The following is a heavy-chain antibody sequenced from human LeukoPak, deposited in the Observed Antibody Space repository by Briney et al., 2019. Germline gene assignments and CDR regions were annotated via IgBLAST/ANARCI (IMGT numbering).Heavy chain of an antibody. Sequence: GGSLRLSCAASGFTVSSNYMNWVRQAPGKGLEWVSVIYGGGSAYYADSVRGRFTISRDNSKNTLYLQMNSLRPEDTAVYYCARDGGGSSGWYYWFDTWGQGTLVTVSS. CDR1: GFTVSSNY. D-gene: IGHD6-19*01. V-gene: IGHV3-66*01. CDR2: IYGGGSA. CDR3: ARDGGGSSGWYYWFDT. J-gene: IGHJ5*02.